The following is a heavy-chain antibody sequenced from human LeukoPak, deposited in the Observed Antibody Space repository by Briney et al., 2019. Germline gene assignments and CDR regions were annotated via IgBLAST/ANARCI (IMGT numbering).Heavy chain of an antibody. CDR2: IKSDGSTT. CDR3: ARGYIYGYDY. J-gene: IGHJ4*02. V-gene: IGHV3-74*01. CDR1: GFTFSTYW. Sequence: PGGSLRLSRAASGFTFSTYWMHWVRQAPGKGLVWVSRIKSDGSTTNYADSVKGRFTISRDNAKNTLYLQMDSLRAEDTAVYYCARGYIYGYDYWGQGTLVTVSS. D-gene: IGHD5-18*01.